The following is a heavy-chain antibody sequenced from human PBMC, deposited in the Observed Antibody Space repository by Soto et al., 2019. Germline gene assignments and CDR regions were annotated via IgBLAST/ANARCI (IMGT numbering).Heavy chain of an antibody. D-gene: IGHD6-19*01. J-gene: IGHJ1*01. CDR1: GYSISSGYY. Sequence: SETLSLTCAVSGYSISSGYYWGWIRQPPGKGLEWIGSIYHSGSTYYNPSLKSRVTISVDTSKNQFSLKLSSVTAADTAVYYCERGRDMQWLYFQHWGQGTLVTVSS. CDR2: IYHSGST. CDR3: ERGRDMQWLYFQH. V-gene: IGHV4-38-2*01.